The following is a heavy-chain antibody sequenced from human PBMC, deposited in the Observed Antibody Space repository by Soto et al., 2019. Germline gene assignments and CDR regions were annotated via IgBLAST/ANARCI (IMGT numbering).Heavy chain of an antibody. V-gene: IGHV1-2*02. CDR3: ARVSVDVPE. J-gene: IGHJ4*02. D-gene: IGHD3-9*01. Sequence: QLVQSGAEVKKPGASVRVSCKTSGPTFIAYYIHWVRQAPGQGLESMGWIDPKSGGTTYEQKFLGRVTRTRDTSTNTAYMDLNRLPSNDTAVYYCARVSVDVPEWGQGTLITVSS. CDR1: GPTFIAYY. CDR2: IDPKSGGT.